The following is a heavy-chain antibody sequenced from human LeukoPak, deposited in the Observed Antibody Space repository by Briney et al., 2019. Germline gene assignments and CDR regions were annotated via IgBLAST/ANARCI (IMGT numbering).Heavy chain of an antibody. D-gene: IGHD1-26*01. Sequence: ASVKVSCKASGYTFTSYGIIWVRQAPGQGLEWMGWVSAYNGNTNYAQRLQGRVTMTTDTSTSTAYMELRSLRSDDTAVYYCARDSLPYIVGATISIDYWGQGTLVTVSS. CDR1: GYTFTSYG. CDR2: VSAYNGNT. J-gene: IGHJ4*02. CDR3: ARDSLPYIVGATISIDY. V-gene: IGHV1-18*01.